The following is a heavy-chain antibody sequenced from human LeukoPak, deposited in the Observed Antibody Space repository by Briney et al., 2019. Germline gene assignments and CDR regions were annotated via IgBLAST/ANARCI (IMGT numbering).Heavy chain of an antibody. D-gene: IGHD3-9*01. CDR3: AKWGDYDVLTGYYVSDY. J-gene: IGHJ4*02. CDR2: ITGSGGNT. Sequence: PSGGSLRLSCAASGFTFSNYAMSWVRQAPGKGLEWVSAITGSGGNTYYADSVKGRFTISRDNSKNTVFLQMNSPRAEDTAVYYCAKWGDYDVLTGYYVSDYWGPGTLVTVSS. V-gene: IGHV3-23*01. CDR1: GFTFSNYA.